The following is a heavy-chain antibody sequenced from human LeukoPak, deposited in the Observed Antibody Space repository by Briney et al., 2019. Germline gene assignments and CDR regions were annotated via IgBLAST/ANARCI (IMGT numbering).Heavy chain of an antibody. CDR1: GFTFSSYA. Sequence: PGGSLRLSCAASGFTFSSYAMSWVRQAPGKGLEWVSAINGSGGSTYYADSVKGRFTISRDNSKNTLYLQMNSLRAEDTAVYYCAKDFGQGSYYYMDVWGKGTTVTVSS. CDR3: AKDFGQGSYYYMDV. J-gene: IGHJ6*03. V-gene: IGHV3-23*01. D-gene: IGHD3-3*01. CDR2: INGSGGST.